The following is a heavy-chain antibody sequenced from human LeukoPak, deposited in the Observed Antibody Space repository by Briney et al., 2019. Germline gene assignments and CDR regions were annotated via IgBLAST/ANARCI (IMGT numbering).Heavy chain of an antibody. CDR2: INPSGGST. Sequence: GASVKVSCKASGYTFTSYYMHWVRQAPGQGLEWMGIINPSGGSTSYAQKFQGRVTMTRDTSTSTVYMGLSSLRSEDTAVYYCARDPGYCSGGSCYNAYYFDYWGQGTLVTVSS. V-gene: IGHV1-46*01. D-gene: IGHD2-15*01. J-gene: IGHJ4*02. CDR1: GYTFTSYY. CDR3: ARDPGYCSGGSCYNAYYFDY.